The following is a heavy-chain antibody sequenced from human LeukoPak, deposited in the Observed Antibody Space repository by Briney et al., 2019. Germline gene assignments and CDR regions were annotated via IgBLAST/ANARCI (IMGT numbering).Heavy chain of an antibody. J-gene: IGHJ6*03. CDR3: ARSSATTGGYYYYYYMDV. D-gene: IGHD5-24*01. V-gene: IGHV4-39*07. Sequence: SETLSLTCNVSGGSISGIGYYWGWIRQPPGKGLEWIGPLYYTGSTYYNPSLKRRVTISVDTSQTQFSLKLSSVTAADTAVYYCARSSATTGGYYYYYYMDVWGKGTTVTVSS. CDR1: GGSISGIGYY. CDR2: LYYTGST.